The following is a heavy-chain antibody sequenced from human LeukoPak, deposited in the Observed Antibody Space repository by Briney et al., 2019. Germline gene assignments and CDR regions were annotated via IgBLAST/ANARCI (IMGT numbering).Heavy chain of an antibody. CDR1: GYTFTDNY. Sequence: ASVRVSRKAAGYTFTDNYINWVRQAPGQGLEWMGWINPNSGGTNYAQKFQGRVSMTRDTSISTVYMELSSLSFDDTAVYFCGRAFQRYRSPSEVDSWGQGTLVIVSS. V-gene: IGHV1-2*02. CDR2: INPNSGGT. J-gene: IGHJ1*01. CDR3: GRAFQRYRSPSEVDS. D-gene: IGHD6-19*01.